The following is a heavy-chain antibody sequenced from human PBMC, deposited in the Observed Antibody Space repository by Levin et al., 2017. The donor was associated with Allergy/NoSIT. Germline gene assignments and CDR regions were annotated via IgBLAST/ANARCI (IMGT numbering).Heavy chain of an antibody. CDR2: ISSNGGST. CDR1: GFTFSSYA. D-gene: IGHD1-26*01. J-gene: IGHJ6*02. Sequence: GGSLRLSCAASGFTFSSYAMHWVRQAPGKGLEYVSAISSNGGSTYYANSVKGRFTISRDNSKNTLYLQMGSLRAEDMAVYYCARSPVQWELLAYYYYGMDVWGQGTTVTVSS. V-gene: IGHV3-64*01. CDR3: ARSPVQWELLAYYYYGMDV.